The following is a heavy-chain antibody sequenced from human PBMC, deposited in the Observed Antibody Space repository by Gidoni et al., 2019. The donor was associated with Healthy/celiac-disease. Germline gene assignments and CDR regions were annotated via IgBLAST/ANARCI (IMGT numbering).Heavy chain of an antibody. Sequence: QVQLVQSGAEVKKPGSSVKVSCTASGGTFSSYAISWVQQAPGQGLEWMGGIIPILGTANDAQKFQGRVTITADESTSTAYMELSSLRSEDTAVYYCARDRPYCSSTSCYTSYYYYMDVWGKGTTVTVSS. CDR1: GGTFSSYA. CDR2: IIPILGTA. V-gene: IGHV1-69*01. D-gene: IGHD2-2*02. J-gene: IGHJ6*03. CDR3: ARDRPYCSSTSCYTSYYYYMDV.